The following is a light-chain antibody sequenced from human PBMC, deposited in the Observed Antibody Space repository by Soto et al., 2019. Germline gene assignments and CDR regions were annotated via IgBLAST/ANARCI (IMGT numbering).Light chain of an antibody. CDR1: SSNIGAGYD. CDR3: AAWDGSLNNVL. Sequence: QSALTQPPSVSGAPGQRVTISCTGSSSNIGAGYDVHWYQQLPGTAPKLLIYDNNNRPSGVPGRFSGSKSGTSASLAITGLQAEDEADYYCAAWDGSLNNVLFGGGTKVTVL. V-gene: IGLV1-40*01. J-gene: IGLJ2*01. CDR2: DNN.